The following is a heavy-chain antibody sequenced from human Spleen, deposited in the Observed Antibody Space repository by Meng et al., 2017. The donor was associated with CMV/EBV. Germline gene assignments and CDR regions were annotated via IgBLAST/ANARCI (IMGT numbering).Heavy chain of an antibody. CDR3: AGVGYCSGTTCYTGDYSSSRHFDY. CDR2: ILPILGTT. D-gene: IGHD6-13*01. J-gene: IGHJ4*02. Sequence: RWVRQAPGQGLEWMGGILPILGTTNYVPKFQGRVTITTDASTGTVYMELSNLRSEDTAMYHCAGVGYCSGTTCYTGDYSSSRHFDYWGQGTLVTVSS. V-gene: IGHV1-69*16.